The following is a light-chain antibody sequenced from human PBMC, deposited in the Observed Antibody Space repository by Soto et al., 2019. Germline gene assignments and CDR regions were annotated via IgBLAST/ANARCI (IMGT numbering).Light chain of an antibody. CDR3: MQATPWLRT. J-gene: IGKJ1*01. CDR1: QSLVYSDGNTY. CDR2: KVS. Sequence: DVVMTQSPLSLPATLGQSASISCRASQSLVYSDGNTYLNWFQQRPGQSPRRLIYKVSNREFGGTVRFSGSGSGTDFPLIISGVEAEDVGVYYGMQATPWLRTFGQGTQVEIK. V-gene: IGKV2-30*01.